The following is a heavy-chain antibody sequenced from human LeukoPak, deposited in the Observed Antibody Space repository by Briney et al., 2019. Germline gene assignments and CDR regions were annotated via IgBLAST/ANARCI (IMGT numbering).Heavy chain of an antibody. CDR2: INPSGGST. CDR3: ARYDSIGDDGFDP. J-gene: IGHJ5*02. Sequence: GASVKVSCTASGYTFTGYCMHWVRQAPGQGLEWMGIINPSGGSTSYAQKFQGRVTMTRDTSTSTVYMELSSLRSEDTAVYYCARYDSIGDDGFDPWGQGTLVTVSS. CDR1: GYTFTGYC. V-gene: IGHV1-46*01. D-gene: IGHD3-10*01.